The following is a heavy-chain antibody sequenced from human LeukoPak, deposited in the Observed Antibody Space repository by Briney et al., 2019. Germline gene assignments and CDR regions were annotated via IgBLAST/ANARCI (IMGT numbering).Heavy chain of an antibody. CDR2: INPNSGGT. D-gene: IGHD1-26*01. CDR3: ARHPYSGSYHFDY. Sequence: ASVKVSCKASGYTFTGYYMHWVRQAPGQGLEWMGWINPNSGGTNYAQKFQGRVTMTRDTSISTDYMELSRLTSDDTAVYYCARHPYSGSYHFDYWGQGTLVTVSS. J-gene: IGHJ4*02. V-gene: IGHV1-2*02. CDR1: GYTFTGYY.